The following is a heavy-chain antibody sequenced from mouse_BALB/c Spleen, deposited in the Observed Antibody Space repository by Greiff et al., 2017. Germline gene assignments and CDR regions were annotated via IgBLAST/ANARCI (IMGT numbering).Heavy chain of an antibody. CDR3: ANEDYYGSSYYAMDY. J-gene: IGHJ4*01. Sequence: VQLQQSGPELVKPGSSVKMSCKASGYTFTDYYMKWVKQSHGKSLEWIGDINPNNGDTFYNQKFKGKATLTVDKSSSTAYMQLNSLTSEDSAVYYCANEDYYGSSYYAMDYWGQGTSVNVSS. V-gene: IGHV1-26*01. CDR1: GYTFTDYY. D-gene: IGHD1-1*01. CDR2: INPNNGDT.